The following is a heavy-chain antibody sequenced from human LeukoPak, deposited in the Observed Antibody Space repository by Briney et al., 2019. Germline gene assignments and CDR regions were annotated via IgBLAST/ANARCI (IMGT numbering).Heavy chain of an antibody. CDR3: ARGPLGDCSSTSCSSRKYYGMDV. Sequence: ASVKVSCKASGYTFTSYAMHWVRQAPGQRLEWMGWINASNGNTKYSQKFQGRVTITRDTSASTAYMELSSLRSEDTAVYYCARGPLGDCSSTSCSSRKYYGMDVWGKGTTVTVPS. CDR1: GYTFTSYA. CDR2: INASNGNT. V-gene: IGHV1-3*01. D-gene: IGHD2-2*01. J-gene: IGHJ6*04.